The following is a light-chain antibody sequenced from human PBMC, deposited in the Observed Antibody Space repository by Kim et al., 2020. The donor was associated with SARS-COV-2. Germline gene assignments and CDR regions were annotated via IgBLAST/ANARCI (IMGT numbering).Light chain of an antibody. CDR3: NSYTSSDTWV. CDR1: SSDVGTYNY. V-gene: IGLV2-14*01. Sequence: QSALTQPASVSGSPGQSITVSCTGTSSDVGTYNYVSWYQQHPGKVPKLLIYEVTKRPSGASDRFSGSKSGNTASLTISGLQAEDEADYYYNSYTSSDTWVFGGGTKLTVL. J-gene: IGLJ3*02. CDR2: EVT.